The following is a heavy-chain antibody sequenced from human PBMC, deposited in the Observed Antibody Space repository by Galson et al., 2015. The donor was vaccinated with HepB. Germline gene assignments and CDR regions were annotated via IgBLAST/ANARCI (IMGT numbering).Heavy chain of an antibody. CDR3: ATHDSSGWEERYDY. Sequence: SVKVSCKVSGYTLTELSMHWVRQAPGKGLEWMGGFDPEDGETIYAQKFQGRVTMTEDTSTDTAYMELSSLRSEDTAVYYCATHDSSGWEERYDYWGQGTLVTVSS. V-gene: IGHV1-24*01. CDR2: FDPEDGET. D-gene: IGHD6-19*01. CDR1: GYTLTELS. J-gene: IGHJ4*02.